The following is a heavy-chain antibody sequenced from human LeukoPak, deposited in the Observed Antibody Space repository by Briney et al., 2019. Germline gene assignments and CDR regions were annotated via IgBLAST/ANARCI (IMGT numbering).Heavy chain of an antibody. V-gene: IGHV4-34*01. J-gene: IGHJ3*02. Sequence: PSETLSLTCAVYGGSFSGYYWSWIRQPPGKGLEWIGEINHSGSTNYNPSLKSRVTISVDTSKNQFSLKLSSVTAADTAVYYCARGFLGYCSSTSCYVFDIWGQGTMVTVSS. CDR1: GGSFSGYY. CDR3: ARGFLGYCSSTSCYVFDI. D-gene: IGHD2-2*01. CDR2: INHSGST.